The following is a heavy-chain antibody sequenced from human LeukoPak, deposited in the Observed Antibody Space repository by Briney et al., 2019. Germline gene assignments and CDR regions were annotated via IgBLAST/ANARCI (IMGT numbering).Heavy chain of an antibody. V-gene: IGHV3-23*01. J-gene: IGHJ3*02. Sequence: TGGSLRLSCAASGFTFSSYAMSWVRQAPGKGLEWVSGISGSGGTTYYADSVKGRFTISRDNSKNTLYLQMNSLRAEDTAVYYCAKDSISMVRGDAFAIWGQGTMVTVPS. CDR3: AKDSISMVRGDAFAI. CDR2: ISGSGGTT. CDR1: GFTFSSYA. D-gene: IGHD3-10*01.